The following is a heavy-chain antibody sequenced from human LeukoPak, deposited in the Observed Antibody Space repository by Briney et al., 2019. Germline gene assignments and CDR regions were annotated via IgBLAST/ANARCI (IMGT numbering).Heavy chain of an antibody. V-gene: IGHV1-18*01. CDR2: ISAYNGNT. CDR3: ARRDCSSTSCYNGLEGYMDV. Sequence: ASVKVSCKASGYTFTSYGISWVRQAPGQGLEWMGWISAYNGNTNYAQKLQGRVTMTTDTSTSTAYMELSSLRSEDTAVYYCARRDCSSTSCYNGLEGYMDVWGKGTTVTVPS. J-gene: IGHJ6*03. CDR1: GYTFTSYG. D-gene: IGHD2-2*02.